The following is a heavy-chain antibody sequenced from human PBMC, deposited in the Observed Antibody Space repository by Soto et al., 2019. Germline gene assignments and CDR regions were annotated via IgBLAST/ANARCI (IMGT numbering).Heavy chain of an antibody. CDR1: GFTFSNYA. D-gene: IGHD2-2*01. J-gene: IGHJ6*03. CDR3: AKGQPEVVPRILGRAYYMDV. CDR2: ISGSGGTT. Sequence: GGSLRLSCAASGFTFSNYAMSWVRQAPGKGLEWVSSISGSGGTTFYADSVKGRFTISRDNSKNTLYLQMNSLRAEDTAVYYCAKGQPEVVPRILGRAYYMDVWGKGTTVTVSS. V-gene: IGHV3-23*01.